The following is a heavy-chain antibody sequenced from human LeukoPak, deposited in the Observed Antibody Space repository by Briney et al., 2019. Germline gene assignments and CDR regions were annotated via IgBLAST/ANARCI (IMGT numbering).Heavy chain of an antibody. Sequence: GASVKVSCKASGYTFTSYDINWVRQATGQGLEWMGWMNPNSGNTGYAQKFQGRVTMTRNTSISTAYMELSSLRSEDTAVYYCARGPRPGALAVGNNNWGQGTLVTVSS. V-gene: IGHV1-8*01. CDR3: ARGPRPGALAVGNNN. CDR1: GYTFTSYD. J-gene: IGHJ4*02. D-gene: IGHD6-19*01. CDR2: MNPNSGNT.